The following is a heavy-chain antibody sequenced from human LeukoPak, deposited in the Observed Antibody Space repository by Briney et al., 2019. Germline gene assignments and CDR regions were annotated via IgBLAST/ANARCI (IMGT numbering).Heavy chain of an antibody. V-gene: IGHV3-23*01. J-gene: IGHJ3*02. CDR2: ISGSGGST. CDR3: AKATMVRGPPQDAFDI. CDR1: GFTFSSYA. D-gene: IGHD3-10*01. Sequence: GGSLRLSCAASGFTFSSYAMSWVRQAPGKGLEWVSAISGSGGSTYYADSVKGRFTISRDNSKNTLYLQMNSLRAEDTAVYYCAKATMVRGPPQDAFDIWGQGTMVTVSS.